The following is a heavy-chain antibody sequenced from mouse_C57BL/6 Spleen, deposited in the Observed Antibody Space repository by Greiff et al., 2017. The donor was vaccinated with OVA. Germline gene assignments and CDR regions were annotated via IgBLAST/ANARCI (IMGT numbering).Heavy chain of an antibody. Sequence: VQLQQSGPELVKPGASVKIPCKASGYTFTDYNMDWVKQSHGKSLEWIGDINPNNGGTIYNQKFKGKATLTVDKSSSTAYMELRSLTSEDTAVYYCARGIITTVVASSHWYFDVWGTGTTVTVSS. D-gene: IGHD1-1*01. CDR2: INPNNGGT. J-gene: IGHJ1*03. CDR3: ARGIITTVVASSHWYFDV. CDR1: GYTFTDYN. V-gene: IGHV1-18*01.